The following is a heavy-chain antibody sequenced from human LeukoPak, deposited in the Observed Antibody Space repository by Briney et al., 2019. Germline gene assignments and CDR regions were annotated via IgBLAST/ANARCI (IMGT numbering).Heavy chain of an antibody. D-gene: IGHD3-3*01. CDR1: GFTFSSYS. CDR2: ISSSSSYI. Sequence: GGSLRLSCAASGFTFSSYSMNWVRQAPGKGLEWVSSISSSSSYIYYADSVKGRFTISRDNAKNSLYLQMNSLRAEDTAVYYCARGPSLWSAVLVFFDYWGQGTLVTVSS. CDR3: ARGPSLWSAVLVFFDY. V-gene: IGHV3-21*01. J-gene: IGHJ4*02.